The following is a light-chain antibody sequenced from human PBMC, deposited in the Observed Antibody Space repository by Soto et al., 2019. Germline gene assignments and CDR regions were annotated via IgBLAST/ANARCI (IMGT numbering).Light chain of an antibody. CDR1: QSVSSTY. J-gene: IGKJ1*01. V-gene: IGKV3-20*01. Sequence: EIVLTQSPDTLSLFPGERATLSCRASQSVSSTYLAWYQQKPGQAPRPLISAASSRATGTPDRFSGSGSGTDFTRTISRLEPEDFAVYYWQQYGSSRWTFGQGTKVEIK. CDR3: QQYGSSRWT. CDR2: AAS.